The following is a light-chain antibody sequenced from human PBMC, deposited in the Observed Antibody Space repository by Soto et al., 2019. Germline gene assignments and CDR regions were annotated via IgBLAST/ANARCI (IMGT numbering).Light chain of an antibody. V-gene: IGLV1-51*02. J-gene: IGLJ3*02. CDR2: ENN. Sequence: QSVLTQPPSVSAAPGQKVTISCSGSSSNIGSDFVSWYQQLPGTAPQLLIYENNKRPSGIPDRFSGSKSATSATLGITGLQTGDDADYYCAAWDTSLSGGVFGGGTKLTVL. CDR3: AAWDTSLSGGV. CDR1: SSNIGSDF.